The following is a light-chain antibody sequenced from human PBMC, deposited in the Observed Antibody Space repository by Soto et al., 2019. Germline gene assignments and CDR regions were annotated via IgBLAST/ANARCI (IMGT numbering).Light chain of an antibody. CDR2: AAS. V-gene: IGKV1-39*01. CDR3: QQSSSSRYT. J-gene: IGKJ2*01. Sequence: DIQLTQSPSSLSASVGDRVSITCRASQSISSYLNWYQQKPGKAPTVMIYAASSLESGVPSRFSGSGSETEFTLTITGLQPEDGAIYYCQQSSSSRYTFGQGNKLEIK. CDR1: QSISSY.